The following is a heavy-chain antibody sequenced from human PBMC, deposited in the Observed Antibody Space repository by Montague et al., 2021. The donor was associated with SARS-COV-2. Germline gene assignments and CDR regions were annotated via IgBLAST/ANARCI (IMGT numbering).Heavy chain of an antibody. CDR3: ARTHYDILPGYYYDMDV. Sequence: PALVKPTQTLTLTCTFSGFSLSTSGMCVSWIRQPPGKALEWFARIDWDDDKYYSTSLKTRLTISKDTSKNQVVLTMTNMDPVDTATYYCARTHYDILPGYYYDMDVWGQGTTVTVSS. CDR1: GFSLSTSGMC. J-gene: IGHJ6*02. V-gene: IGHV2-70*11. CDR2: IDWDDDK. D-gene: IGHD3-9*01.